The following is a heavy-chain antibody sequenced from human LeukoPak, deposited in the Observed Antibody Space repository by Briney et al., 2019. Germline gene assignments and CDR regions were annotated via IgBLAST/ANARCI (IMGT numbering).Heavy chain of an antibody. CDR3: ARDRGYSYAFDY. CDR1: GGSISSYY. Sequence: SETLSLTCTVSGGSISSYYWSWIRQPAGKGLEWIGRIYTSGSTNYNPSLKRRVTISIATSKNQFSLKLNYVTAADTAVYYCARDRGYSYAFDYWGQGTLVTVSS. D-gene: IGHD5-18*01. CDR2: IYTSGST. V-gene: IGHV4-4*07. J-gene: IGHJ4*02.